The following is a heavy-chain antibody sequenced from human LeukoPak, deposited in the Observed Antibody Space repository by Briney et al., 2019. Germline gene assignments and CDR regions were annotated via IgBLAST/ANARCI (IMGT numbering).Heavy chain of an antibody. Sequence: SQTLSLTCTVSGGSISSGSYYWSWIRQPTGKGLEWIGRIYTSGSTNYNPSLKSRVTISVDTSKNQFSLKLSSVTAADTAVYYCARDNDFCSAWGQGTLVTLSS. J-gene: IGHJ5*02. D-gene: IGHD3-3*01. CDR2: IYTSGST. CDR1: GGSISSGSYY. V-gene: IGHV4-61*02. CDR3: ARDNDFCSA.